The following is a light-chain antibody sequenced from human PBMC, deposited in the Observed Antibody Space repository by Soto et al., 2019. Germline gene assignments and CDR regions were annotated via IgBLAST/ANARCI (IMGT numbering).Light chain of an antibody. CDR3: QQSHNTPIP. CDR2: GAS. CDR1: QNIRMH. Sequence: RSESPSSMSASVGDKDTNTCRASQNIRMHLNWYQVKPGKAPQLLIFGASTLQSGVPSRFTGSGSGTDFTLTIRSLRPEDFATYYCQQSHNTPIPIGQGTRLDIK. J-gene: IGKJ5*01. V-gene: IGKV1-39*01.